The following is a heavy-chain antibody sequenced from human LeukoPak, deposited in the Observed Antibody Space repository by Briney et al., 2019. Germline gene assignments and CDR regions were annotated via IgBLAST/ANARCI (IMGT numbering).Heavy chain of an antibody. CDR3: ARQRQLKDYYYYYMDV. D-gene: IGHD6-13*01. J-gene: IGHJ6*03. Sequence: GESLKISCKGSGYSFTSYWIGWVRQMPGKGLEWMGIIYPGDSDTRYSPSFQGQVTISADKSISTAYLQWSSLKASDTAMYYCARQRQLKDYYYYYMDVWGKGTTVTVSS. CDR1: GYSFTSYW. CDR2: IYPGDSDT. V-gene: IGHV5-51*01.